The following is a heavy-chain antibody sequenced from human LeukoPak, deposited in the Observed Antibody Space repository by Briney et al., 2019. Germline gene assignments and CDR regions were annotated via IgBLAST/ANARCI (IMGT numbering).Heavy chain of an antibody. D-gene: IGHD6-13*01. V-gene: IGHV3-7*01. CDR1: GFTFTDYW. CDR3: ARDGTAAGLYFDL. CDR2: LRQDGGEK. J-gene: IGHJ4*01. Sequence: GGSLRLSCAVSGFTFTDYWMNWVRQAPGKGLEWVASLRQDGGEKYYVDSVKGRFTISRDNTKNSLYLQMSALRAEDTAVYYCARDGTAAGLYFDLWGQGTLVTVSS.